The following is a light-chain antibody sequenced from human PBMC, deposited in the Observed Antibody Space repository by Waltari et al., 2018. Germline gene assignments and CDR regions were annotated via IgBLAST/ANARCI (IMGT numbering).Light chain of an antibody. CDR2: VNSDGSH. V-gene: IGLV4-69*01. J-gene: IGLJ3*02. Sequence: QLVLTQSPSASASLGASVKLTCTLSSGHSSNVIAWLQQQPGKGTRYLMKVNSDGSHSKGDEIPGRFSGSSSGAESYLTISSLQSEDEADYYCQTGGHGTWVFGGGTKLTVL. CDR3: QTGGHGTWV. CDR1: SGHSSNV.